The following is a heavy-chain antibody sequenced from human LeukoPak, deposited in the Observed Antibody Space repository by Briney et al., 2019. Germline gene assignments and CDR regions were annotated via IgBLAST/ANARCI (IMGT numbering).Heavy chain of an antibody. D-gene: IGHD6-13*01. Sequence: GGSLRLSCAASGFTFSSYWMSWVRQAPGKGLEWVSYISSSGSTIYYADSVKGRFTISRDNAKNSLYLQMNSLRAEDTAVYYCARVSSSWYPYYYYYMDVWGKGTTVTISS. V-gene: IGHV3-48*04. CDR2: ISSSGSTI. CDR3: ARVSSSWYPYYYYYMDV. J-gene: IGHJ6*03. CDR1: GFTFSSYW.